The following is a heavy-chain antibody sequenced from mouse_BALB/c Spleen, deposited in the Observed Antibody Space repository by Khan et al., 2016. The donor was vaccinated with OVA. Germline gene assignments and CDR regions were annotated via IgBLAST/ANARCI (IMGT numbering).Heavy chain of an antibody. CDR3: ARWATGYFDV. CDR1: GYTFTNYW. V-gene: IGHV1-63*02. CDR2: IYPGGFLT. D-gene: IGHD3-1*01. J-gene: IGHJ1*01. Sequence: QVQLQQSGGEVVRPGTSVKISCKASGYTFTNYWLGWVRQRPGHGLEWIGDIYPGGFLTNYNEQFKGKATLTVDTSSSTANMQLSTLTSEDSAVYFCARWATGYFDVWGAGTTVTVSS.